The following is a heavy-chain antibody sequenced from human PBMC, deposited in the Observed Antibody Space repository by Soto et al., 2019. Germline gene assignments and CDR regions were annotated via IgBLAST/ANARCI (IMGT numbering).Heavy chain of an antibody. V-gene: IGHV3-23*01. D-gene: IGHD3-3*01. CDR2: ISGGGGST. CDR1: GFTFSSYA. J-gene: IGHJ4*02. Sequence: GGSLRLSCAASGFTFSSYAMSWVRQAPGKGLEWVSAISGGGGSTYYAVSVKGRFTISRDNSKNTLYLQMNSLRAEDTAVYYCAKDRGDFWSGSDYWGQGALVTVSS. CDR3: AKDRGDFWSGSDY.